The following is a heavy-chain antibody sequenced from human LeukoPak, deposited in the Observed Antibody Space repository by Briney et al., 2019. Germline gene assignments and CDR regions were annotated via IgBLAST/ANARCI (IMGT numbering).Heavy chain of an antibody. CDR3: AKDQIYGDLQHDY. CDR1: GFTFDDYG. J-gene: IGHJ4*02. CDR2: ISGSGGST. D-gene: IGHD4-17*01. V-gene: IGHV3-23*01. Sequence: PGGSLRLSCAASGFTFDDYGMSWVRQAPGKGLEWVSAISGSGGSTYYADSVKGRFTISRDNSKNTLYLQMNSLRAEDTAVYYCAKDQIYGDLQHDYWGQGTLVTVSS.